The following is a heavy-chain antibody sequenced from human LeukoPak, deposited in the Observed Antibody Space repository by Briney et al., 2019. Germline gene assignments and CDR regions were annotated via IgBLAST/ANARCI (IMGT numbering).Heavy chain of an antibody. CDR3: AHTFYPSGSYFDY. CDR2: IYWDDDK. D-gene: IGHD3-10*01. CDR1: GFSLSASEVG. V-gene: IGHV2-5*02. J-gene: IGHJ4*02. Sequence: ESGPSLVKPTQTLTLTCTFSGFSLSASEVGVGWIRQPPGKALEWLGIIYWDDDKRYSPSPKGRLTIPTDTSKNQVVLTMTNVDPVDTATYYCAHTFYPSGSYFDYWGQGTLVTVSS.